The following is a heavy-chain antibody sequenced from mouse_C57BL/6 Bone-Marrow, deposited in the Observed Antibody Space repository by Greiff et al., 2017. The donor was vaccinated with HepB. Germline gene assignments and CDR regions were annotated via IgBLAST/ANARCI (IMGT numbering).Heavy chain of an antibody. CDR2: ILPGSGST. Sequence: QVQLQQSGAELMTPGATVKLSCKATGYTFTGYWIEWVKQRPGHGLEWLGEILPGSGSTNYNEKFKGKATFTADTSSNTAYMQLSSLTTEDSAIYYCARRRFYYYDREYFDVWGTGTTVTVSS. J-gene: IGHJ1*03. CDR1: GYTFTGYW. D-gene: IGHD1-1*01. V-gene: IGHV1-9*01. CDR3: ARRRFYYYDREYFDV.